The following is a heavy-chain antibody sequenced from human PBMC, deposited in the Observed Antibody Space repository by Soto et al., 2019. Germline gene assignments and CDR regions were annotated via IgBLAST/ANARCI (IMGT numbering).Heavy chain of an antibody. CDR1: GFTFSSYG. Sequence: HPGGSLRLSCAASGFTFSSYGMHWVRQAPGKGLEWVAVISYDGSNKYYADSVKGRFTISRDNSKNTLYLQMNSLRAEDTAVYYCAVSHYDFWSGYHYYYYGMDVWGQGTTVTVSS. V-gene: IGHV3-30*03. CDR2: ISYDGSNK. J-gene: IGHJ6*02. CDR3: AVSHYDFWSGYHYYYYGMDV. D-gene: IGHD3-3*01.